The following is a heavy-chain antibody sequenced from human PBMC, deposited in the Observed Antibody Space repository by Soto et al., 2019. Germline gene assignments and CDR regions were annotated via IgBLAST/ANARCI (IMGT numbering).Heavy chain of an antibody. V-gene: IGHV3-74*01. D-gene: IGHD3-16*01. CDR2: INEDGSTI. Sequence: EVQLVESGGGLVQPGGSLRLSCAASGFTFSTYWMHWVRQAPGKGLVWVSRINEDGSTINYADSVKGRFTISRDNAKNMLYLEVKRLRAEDRVVYGCTRDIGGRGGYWGQGTLVTVSS. J-gene: IGHJ4*02. CDR3: TRDIGGRGGY. CDR1: GFTFSTYW.